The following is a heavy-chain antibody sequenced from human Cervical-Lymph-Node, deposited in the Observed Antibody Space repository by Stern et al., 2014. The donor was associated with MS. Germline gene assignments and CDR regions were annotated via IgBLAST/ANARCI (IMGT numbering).Heavy chain of an antibody. J-gene: IGHJ3*02. Sequence: EVQLVESGGGLVQPGGSLRLSCATSGFTFSTYWMHWVRQAPGKGLEWVSRVQSDGSSTTYADSVKCRFTISRDNAKNTLYLQMNSLRAEDTAVYYCARGVMVAATYAFDIWGQGTMVTVSS. D-gene: IGHD2-15*01. V-gene: IGHV3-74*01. CDR1: GFTFSTYW. CDR2: VQSDGSST. CDR3: ARGVMVAATYAFDI.